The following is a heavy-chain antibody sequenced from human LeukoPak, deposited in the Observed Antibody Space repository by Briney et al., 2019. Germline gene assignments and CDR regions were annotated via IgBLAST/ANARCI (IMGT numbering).Heavy chain of an antibody. CDR3: ATSPPRYDYAMEFDY. J-gene: IGHJ4*02. V-gene: IGHV1-24*01. Sequence: ASVKVSCKVSGYTLTELSMHWVRQAPGKGLEWMGGFDPEDGETIYAQKFQGRVTMTEDTSTDTAYMELSSLRSEDTAVYYCATSPPRYDYAMEFDYWGQGTLVTVSS. CDR2: FDPEDGET. CDR1: GYTLTELS. D-gene: IGHD3-16*01.